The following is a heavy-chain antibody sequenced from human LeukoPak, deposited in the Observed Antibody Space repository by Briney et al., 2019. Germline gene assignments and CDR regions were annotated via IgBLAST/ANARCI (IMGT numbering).Heavy chain of an antibody. Sequence: TGGSLRLSCAASGFTFSSYSMSWVRQAPGKGLEWVSSISSSSSYICYADSVKGRFTISRDSAKNSLYLQMNSLRAEDTAVYYCARDLRGGYNPYFDYWGQGTLVTVSS. V-gene: IGHV3-21*01. CDR3: ARDLRGGYNPYFDY. CDR2: ISSSSSYI. J-gene: IGHJ4*02. D-gene: IGHD5-24*01. CDR1: GFTFSSYS.